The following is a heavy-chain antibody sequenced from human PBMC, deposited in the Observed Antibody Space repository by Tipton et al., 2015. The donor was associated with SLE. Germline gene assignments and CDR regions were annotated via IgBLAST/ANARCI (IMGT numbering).Heavy chain of an antibody. CDR2: MYRSGTT. J-gene: IGHJ2*01. CDR3: ARTAGRSVKLWYFDL. D-gene: IGHD5-18*01. CDR1: GDSFSNHF. Sequence: TLSLTCTVSGDSFSNHFWSWIRQPPGKGLEWIGYMYRSGTTEYNPSLKSRVTISVDTSKSQFSLKLTSATAADTAVYYCARTAGRSVKLWYFDLWGRGTLVTVSS. V-gene: IGHV4-59*11.